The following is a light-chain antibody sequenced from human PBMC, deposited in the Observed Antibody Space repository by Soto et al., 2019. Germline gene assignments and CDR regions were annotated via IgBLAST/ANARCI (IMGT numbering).Light chain of an antibody. CDR2: KAS. CDR1: QTISSW. J-gene: IGKJ1*01. Sequence: DIQMTQSPSTLSGSVGDRVTITCRASQTISSWLAWYQQKPGNAAKLLIYKASTLKSGVPSRFSGSGSGTEFTLTISSRQPDDFATYYCQHYNSYSEAFGQGTKVDTK. V-gene: IGKV1-5*03. CDR3: QHYNSYSEA.